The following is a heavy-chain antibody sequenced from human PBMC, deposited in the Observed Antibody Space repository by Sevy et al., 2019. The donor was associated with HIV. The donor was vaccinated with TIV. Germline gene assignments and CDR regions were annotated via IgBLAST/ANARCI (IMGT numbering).Heavy chain of an antibody. V-gene: IGHV3-33*01. CDR3: ARDMEFYDNGDYGPAFMPDY. CDR2: IWFDGNNT. CDR1: GFTFSSYG. D-gene: IGHD4-17*01. J-gene: IGHJ4*02. Sequence: GGSLRLSCAASGFTFSSYGMHWVRQARGKGLEWVALIWFDGNNTYYADSVKGRFTISRDIAKNTLHLQMNSLRSEDTDVYYCARDMEFYDNGDYGPAFMPDYWGQGTLVTVSS.